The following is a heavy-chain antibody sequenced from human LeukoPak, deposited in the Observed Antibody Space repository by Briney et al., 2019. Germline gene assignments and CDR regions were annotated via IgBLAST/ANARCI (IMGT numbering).Heavy chain of an antibody. J-gene: IGHJ4*02. CDR1: GNTFTDYH. CDR2: INPNSGGT. Sequence: AASVKVSCKASGNTFTDYHLHWLRQAPGQGLEWMGWINPNSGGTNYAQKFQGRVTMTRDTSVSTAYVELSRLRSDDTAVYYCASGPSSARGSGSYYFDYWGQGTLVTVSS. V-gene: IGHV1-2*02. CDR3: ASGPSSARGSGSYYFDY. D-gene: IGHD3-10*01.